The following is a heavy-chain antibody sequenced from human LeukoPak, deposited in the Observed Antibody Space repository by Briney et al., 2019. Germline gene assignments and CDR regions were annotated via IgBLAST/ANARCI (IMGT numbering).Heavy chain of an antibody. CDR1: GDSISGSY. V-gene: IGHV4-59*01. CDR3: ARDKGPYWYFDL. J-gene: IGHJ2*01. CDR2: IYNSGTT. Sequence: SETLSLTCTVPGDSISGSYWNWIRQPPGKGLEWIGNIYNSGTTDYNPSLKSRVTISLDTSKNQISLKLSSVTAADTAVYFCARDKGPYWYFDLWGRGTLVTVSS.